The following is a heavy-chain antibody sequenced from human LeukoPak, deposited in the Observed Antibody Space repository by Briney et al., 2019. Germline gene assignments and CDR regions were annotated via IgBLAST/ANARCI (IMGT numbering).Heavy chain of an antibody. V-gene: IGHV1-2*02. D-gene: IGHD3-3*01. J-gene: IGHJ3*02. CDR1: GYTFTGYY. CDR2: INPNSGGS. CDR3: ARQRRYDFWNGGDAFDI. Sequence: GASVKVSCKASGYTFTGYYMHWVRQAPGQGLEWMGWINPNSGGSNYAQKFQGRVTMTRDTSISTAYMELSRLRSDDTAVYYCARQRRYDFWNGGDAFDIWGQGTMVTFSS.